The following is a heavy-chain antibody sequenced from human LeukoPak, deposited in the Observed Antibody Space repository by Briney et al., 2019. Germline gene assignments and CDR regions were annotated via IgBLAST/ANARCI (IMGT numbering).Heavy chain of an antibody. CDR1: GGTFSSYA. J-gene: IGHJ3*02. D-gene: IGHD3-22*01. Sequence: ASVKVSCKASGGTFSSYAISWVRQAPGQGLEWMGRIIPIFGTANYAQKFQGRVTITTDESTSTAYMELSSLRSEDTAVYYCAADYYDRSGYYLGAFDIWGQGTMVTVFS. V-gene: IGHV1-69*05. CDR3: AADYYDRSGYYLGAFDI. CDR2: IIPIFGTA.